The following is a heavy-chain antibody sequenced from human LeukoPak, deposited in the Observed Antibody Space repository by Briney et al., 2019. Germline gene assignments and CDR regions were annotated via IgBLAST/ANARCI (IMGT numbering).Heavy chain of an antibody. V-gene: IGHV3-30*03. CDR2: ISYDGSDK. CDR1: GFTFSSYG. CDR3: ARVFESYSIDC. D-gene: IGHD2-15*01. J-gene: IGHJ4*02. Sequence: GGSLRLSCVASGFTFSSYGLHWVRQAPGKGLQWVALISYDGSDKSYAESLKGRFTISRDKSKNTLYLQMNSLRVEDTAVYYCARVFESYSIDCWGQGTLVTVSS.